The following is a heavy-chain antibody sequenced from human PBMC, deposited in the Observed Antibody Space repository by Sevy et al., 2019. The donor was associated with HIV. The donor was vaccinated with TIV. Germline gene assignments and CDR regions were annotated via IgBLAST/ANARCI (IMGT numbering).Heavy chain of an antibody. V-gene: IGHV4-59*01. D-gene: IGHD3-3*01. Sequence: SETLSHTCTVSGGSISSYYWSWIRQPPGKGLEWIGYIYYSGSTNYNPSLKSRVTISVDTSKNQFSLKLSSVTAADTAVYYCARGMGYDFWSGYSLYYGMDVWGQGTTVTVSS. CDR2: IYYSGST. CDR3: ARGMGYDFWSGYSLYYGMDV. CDR1: GGSISSYY. J-gene: IGHJ6*02.